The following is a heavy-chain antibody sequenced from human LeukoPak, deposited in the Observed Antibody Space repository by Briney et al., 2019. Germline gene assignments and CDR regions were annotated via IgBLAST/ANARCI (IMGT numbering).Heavy chain of an antibody. D-gene: IGHD6-19*01. Sequence: ASVKVSCKASGYTFISYGVSWVRQAPGQGLEWMGWISGHNGNTNYAQKLQGRVTMTTDTSTSTAYMELRSLRSDDTAVYYCARDPAIAVAGKGYFPHWGQGTLVTVSS. V-gene: IGHV1-18*01. CDR2: ISGHNGNT. CDR1: GYTFISYG. CDR3: ARDPAIAVAGKGYFPH. J-gene: IGHJ1*01.